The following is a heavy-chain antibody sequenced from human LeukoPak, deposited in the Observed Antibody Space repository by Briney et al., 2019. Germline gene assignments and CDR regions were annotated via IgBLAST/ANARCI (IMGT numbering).Heavy chain of an antibody. CDR2: ISTSGNI. V-gene: IGHV4-61*09. D-gene: IGHD1-26*01. CDR3: ARDPTTWWFDR. CDR1: GGSISSSSYY. J-gene: IGHJ5*02. Sequence: SETLSLTCTVSGGSISSSSYYWSWIRQPAGKGLEWIGHISTSGNIDYNPSLKSRVTMSVDTSKNQFSLKLSSVTAADTAVYYCARDPTTWWFDRWGLGTLVSVSS.